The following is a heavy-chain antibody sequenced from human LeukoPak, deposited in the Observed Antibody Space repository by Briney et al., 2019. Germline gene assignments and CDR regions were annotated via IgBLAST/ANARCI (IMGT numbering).Heavy chain of an antibody. J-gene: IGHJ4*02. Sequence: SGPTQVNPTQTLTLTCTFSGFSLSTSGVGVGWIRQPPGKALEWLALIFWDDDKRYSPSLKSRLTITDDTSKNQVVLTMTILDPVDTGTYYCAHTTAYFNILTGFDYWGQGTLVTVS. CDR1: GFSLSTSGVG. D-gene: IGHD3-9*01. CDR2: IFWDDDK. V-gene: IGHV2-5*02. CDR3: AHTTAYFNILTGFDY.